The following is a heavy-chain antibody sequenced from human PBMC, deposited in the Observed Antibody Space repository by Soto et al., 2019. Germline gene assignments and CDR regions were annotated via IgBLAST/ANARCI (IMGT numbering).Heavy chain of an antibody. V-gene: IGHV1-18*01. Sequence: KELLASVKVSCKSSGYIFSDYGITWVRQAPGQGLEWMGWISAYNGNTDYAQKFQDRLTLATDTSTSTAYMELRSLRSDDTALYYCARPVTSPDHLDIWGQGTMVTVSS. CDR3: ARPVTSPDHLDI. CDR2: ISAYNGNT. CDR1: GYIFSDYG. J-gene: IGHJ3*02. D-gene: IGHD4-4*01.